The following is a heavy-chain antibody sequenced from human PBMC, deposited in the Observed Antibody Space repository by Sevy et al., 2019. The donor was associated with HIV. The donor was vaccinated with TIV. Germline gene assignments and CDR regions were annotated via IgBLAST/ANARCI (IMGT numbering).Heavy chain of an antibody. Sequence: GGSLRLSCKPSGFTFITYAMNWVRQAPGKGLEWVSTIYGSGGTTYYADSVKGRFTISRDNSKNTLYLQMESLRTEDTAIYYCAGARYDGSGSFDAFDIWGQGTMVTVSS. CDR1: GFTFITYA. CDR3: AGARYDGSGSFDAFDI. CDR2: IYGSGGTT. D-gene: IGHD3-22*01. V-gene: IGHV3-23*01. J-gene: IGHJ3*02.